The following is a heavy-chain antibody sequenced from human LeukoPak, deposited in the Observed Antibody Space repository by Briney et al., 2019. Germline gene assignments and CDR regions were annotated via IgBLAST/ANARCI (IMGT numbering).Heavy chain of an antibody. V-gene: IGHV4-59*08. J-gene: IGHJ5*02. Sequence: SETLSLTCTVSGDSINDYYWGWIRQPPGKGLEWIGYFYLTGSTRYNPSLESRVTISVDTSKNQFSLKLSSVTAADTAVYYCARRRAEGGSNGLYNWFDPWGQGTLVTVSP. D-gene: IGHD6-13*01. CDR2: FYLTGST. CDR1: GDSINDYY. CDR3: ARRRAEGGSNGLYNWFDP.